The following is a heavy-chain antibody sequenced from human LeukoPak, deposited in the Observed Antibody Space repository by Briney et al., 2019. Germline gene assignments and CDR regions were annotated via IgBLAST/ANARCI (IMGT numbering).Heavy chain of an antibody. CDR3: AKVHSWELLLGGHCYFDY. CDR1: GFTFSSYA. D-gene: IGHD1-26*01. J-gene: IGHJ4*02. V-gene: IGHV3-23*01. CDR2: ISGSGGST. Sequence: GGSLRLSCAASGFTFSSYAMSWVRRAPGKGLEWVSAISGSGGSTYYADSVKGRFTISRDNSKNTLYLQMNSLRAEDTAVYYCAKVHSWELLLGGHCYFDYWGQGTLVTVSS.